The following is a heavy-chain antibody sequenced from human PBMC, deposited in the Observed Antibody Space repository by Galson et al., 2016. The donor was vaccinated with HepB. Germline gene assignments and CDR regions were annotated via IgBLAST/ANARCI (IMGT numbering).Heavy chain of an antibody. V-gene: IGHV1-2*04. Sequence: SVKVSCKASGYTFTGYYIYWVRQAPGQGLEWMGWINPNSGGTNYAQKFQGWVTMTRDTTTSTAYMELSRLRSDDTAVYYCAREIGNSRVWPWFDPWGQGTLVTVSS. J-gene: IGHJ5*02. CDR3: AREIGNSRVWPWFDP. D-gene: IGHD6-19*01. CDR2: INPNSGGT. CDR1: GYTFTGYY.